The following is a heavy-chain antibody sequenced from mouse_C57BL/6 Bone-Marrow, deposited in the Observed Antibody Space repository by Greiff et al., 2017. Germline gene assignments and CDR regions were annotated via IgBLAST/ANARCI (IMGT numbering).Heavy chain of an antibody. CDR1: GFTFSDYY. D-gene: IGHD2-3*01. Sequence: EVKLMESEGGLVQPGSSMKLSCTASGFTFSDYYMAWVRQVPEKGLEWVANINYDGSSTYYLDSLKSRFIISRDNAKNILYLQMSSLKSEDTATYYCAREEDGYYWYFDVWGTGTTVTVSS. V-gene: IGHV5-16*01. CDR2: INYDGSST. J-gene: IGHJ1*03. CDR3: AREEDGYYWYFDV.